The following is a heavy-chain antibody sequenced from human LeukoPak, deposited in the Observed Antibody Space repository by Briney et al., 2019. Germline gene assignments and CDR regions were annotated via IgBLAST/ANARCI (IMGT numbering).Heavy chain of an antibody. CDR2: IYSDSST. Sequence: GGSLRLSCAASGFTFSDYYMSWIRQAPGKGLEWVSLIYSDSSTYYADSVKGRFTISRDNSKNMLYLQMNSLRAEDTAVYYCARDGVAADRYGYWGQGTLVTVSS. D-gene: IGHD6-13*01. CDR1: GFTFSDYY. J-gene: IGHJ4*02. CDR3: ARDGVAADRYGY. V-gene: IGHV3-53*01.